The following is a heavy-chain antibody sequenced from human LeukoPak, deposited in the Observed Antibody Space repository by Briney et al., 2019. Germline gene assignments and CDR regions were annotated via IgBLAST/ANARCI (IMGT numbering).Heavy chain of an antibody. Sequence: SSETPSLTCAVYGGSFSGYYWSWIRQPPGKGLEWIGEINHSGSTNYNPSLKSRVTISVDTSKNQFSLKLSSVTAADTAVYYCASTPPYYDSSGYPTYDAFDIWGQGAMVTVSS. J-gene: IGHJ3*02. CDR2: INHSGST. CDR3: ASTPPYYDSSGYPTYDAFDI. V-gene: IGHV4-34*01. D-gene: IGHD3-22*01. CDR1: GGSFSGYY.